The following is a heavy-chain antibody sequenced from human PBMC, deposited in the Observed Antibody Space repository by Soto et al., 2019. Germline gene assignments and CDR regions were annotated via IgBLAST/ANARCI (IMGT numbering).Heavy chain of an antibody. CDR3: AGFTIHGGYYYHYSMDV. CDR2: IYSGGST. CDR1: GFTVSNNY. Sequence: EVRLVETGGGLIQPGGSLRLSCAASGFTVSNNYMYWVRQAPGKGLEWVSVIYSGGSTYHADSVKGRFTTSRDISKNTLDLQMNSLGAEDTAVYYCAGFTIHGGYYYHYSMDVWCQGTTVTFSS. J-gene: IGHJ6*02. V-gene: IGHV3-53*02. D-gene: IGHD6-13*01.